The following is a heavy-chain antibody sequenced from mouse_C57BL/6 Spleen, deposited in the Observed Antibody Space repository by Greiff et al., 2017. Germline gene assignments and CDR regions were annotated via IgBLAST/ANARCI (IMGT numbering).Heavy chain of an antibody. D-gene: IGHD6-5*01. J-gene: IGHJ4*01. Sequence: LKESGASVKISCKASGYAFSSYWMNWVKQRPGKGLAWIGQIYPGDGDTNYNGKFKGKATLTADKSSSTAYMQLSSLTSEDSAAYFCAGLNYYAMDYWGQGTSVTVSS. CDR3: AGLNYYAMDY. V-gene: IGHV1-80*01. CDR1: GYAFSSYW. CDR2: IYPGDGDT.